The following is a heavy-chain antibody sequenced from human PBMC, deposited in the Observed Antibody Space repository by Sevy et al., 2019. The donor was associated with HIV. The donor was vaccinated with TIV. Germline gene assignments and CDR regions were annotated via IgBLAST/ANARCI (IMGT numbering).Heavy chain of an antibody. V-gene: IGHV4-34*01. Sequence: SETLSLTCAVSGGSSSGYYWAWIRQSPGKGLEWIGEISHRGSTKYNPSLKSRVSISVATSKDQISLRLTSLTAADTAVYYCARGGIMATTEYGMDVWGQGTTVTVSS. CDR1: GGSSSGYY. CDR3: ARGGIMATTEYGMDV. D-gene: IGHD1-1*01. J-gene: IGHJ6*02. CDR2: ISHRGST.